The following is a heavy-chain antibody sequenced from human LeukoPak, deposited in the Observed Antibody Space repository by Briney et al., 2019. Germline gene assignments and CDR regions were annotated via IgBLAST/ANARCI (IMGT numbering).Heavy chain of an antibody. J-gene: IGHJ3*01. D-gene: IGHD2-15*01. CDR3: ARDWRQDNAFDL. CDR1: GFTTHYW. CDR2: IDRDGRVQ. V-gene: IGHV3-7*01. Sequence: GGSLRLSCTASGFTTHYWLNWVRQSPGKGLEWVANIDRDGRVQHYVDSVKGRFIISRDNGKNSLYLQMNSLRVEDTAVYYCARDWRQDNAFDLWGQGTMVTVSS.